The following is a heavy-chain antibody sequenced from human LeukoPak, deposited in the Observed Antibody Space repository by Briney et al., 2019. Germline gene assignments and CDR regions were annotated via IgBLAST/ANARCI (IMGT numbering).Heavy chain of an antibody. J-gene: IGHJ4*02. D-gene: IGHD1-26*01. CDR2: IYYSESI. V-gene: IGHV4-61*10. CDR3: ARVGAIRGVDY. CDR1: GGSISSGSYY. Sequence: SETLSLTCTVSGGSISSGSYYGSWVRQPAGKGLEWNGYIYYSESINYNPSLKSQVTISLGPAKNLFSLKLTSVPAADSALYFCARVGAIRGVDYWGQGTLVTVPS.